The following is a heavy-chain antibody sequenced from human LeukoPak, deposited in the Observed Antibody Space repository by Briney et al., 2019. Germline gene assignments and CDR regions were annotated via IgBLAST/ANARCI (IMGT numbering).Heavy chain of an antibody. D-gene: IGHD3-10*01. CDR1: GGSISSGSDY. CDR2: IYTSGST. J-gene: IGHJ4*02. CDR3: AREIMVRGVITYYFDY. V-gene: IGHV4-61*02. Sequence: SETLSLTCTVSGGSISSGSDYWSWIRQPAGKGLEWIGRIYTSGSTNYNPSLKSRVTISVDTSKNQFSLKLSSVTAADTAVYYCAREIMVRGVITYYFDYWGQGTLVTVSS.